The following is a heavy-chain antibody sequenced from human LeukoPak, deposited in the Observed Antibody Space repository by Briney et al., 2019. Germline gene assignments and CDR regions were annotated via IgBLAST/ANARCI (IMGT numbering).Heavy chain of an antibody. Sequence: ASVKVSCKASGYTFTSYYMHWVRQAPGQGLEWMGWINPNSGGTNYAQKFQGRVTMTRDTSISTAYMELSRLRSDDTAAYYCARGWFDSSEVYYFDYWGQGTLVTVSS. CDR2: INPNSGGT. CDR1: GYTFTSYY. V-gene: IGHV1-2*02. D-gene: IGHD3-22*01. CDR3: ARGWFDSSEVYYFDY. J-gene: IGHJ4*02.